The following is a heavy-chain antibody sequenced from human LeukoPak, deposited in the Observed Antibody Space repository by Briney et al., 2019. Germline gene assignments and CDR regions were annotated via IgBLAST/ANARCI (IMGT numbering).Heavy chain of an antibody. CDR2: IWFDGTIK. V-gene: IGHV3-33*01. CDR1: GFTFSSYG. D-gene: IGHD2-15*01. Sequence: GGSLRLSCAAYGFTFSSYGMPWVRQAPGEGLEWVAVIWFDGTIKYNTDSVKGRFTNSRENSKTPVYLQMNSLRAEDTAVYYCARDRRYGNGGSCYLYESGHFYGMDVWGQGTTVTVSS. J-gene: IGHJ6*02. CDR3: ARDRRYGNGGSCYLYESGHFYGMDV.